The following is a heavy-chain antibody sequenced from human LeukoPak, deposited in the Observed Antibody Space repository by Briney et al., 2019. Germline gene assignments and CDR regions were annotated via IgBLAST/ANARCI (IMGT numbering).Heavy chain of an antibody. V-gene: IGHV1-24*01. CDR2: FDPEDGET. J-gene: IGHJ4*02. CDR3: ATRTGDYYDSSGYYRL. D-gene: IGHD3-22*01. CDR1: GYTLTELS. Sequence: ASVKVSCKVSGYTLTELSMHWVRQAPGKGLEWMGGFDPEDGETIYAQKFQGRVTMTEDTSTDTAYMELSSLRSEDTAVYYCATRTGDYYDSSGYYRLWGQGTLVTVSS.